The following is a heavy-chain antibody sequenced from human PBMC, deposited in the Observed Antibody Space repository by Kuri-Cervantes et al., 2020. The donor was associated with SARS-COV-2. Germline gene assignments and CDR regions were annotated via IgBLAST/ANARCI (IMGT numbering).Heavy chain of an antibody. CDR1: GGSISSYY. Sequence: ESLKISCTVSGGSISSYYWSWIRQPPGKGLEWIGYIYYSGSTNYNPSLMSRLTISVDTSKNQFSLKLSSVTAADTALYFCARSGWYSRGVTHFYMDAWGKGTMVTVSS. J-gene: IGHJ6*03. CDR2: IYYSGST. D-gene: IGHD6-19*01. CDR3: ARSGWYSRGVTHFYMDA. V-gene: IGHV4-59*01.